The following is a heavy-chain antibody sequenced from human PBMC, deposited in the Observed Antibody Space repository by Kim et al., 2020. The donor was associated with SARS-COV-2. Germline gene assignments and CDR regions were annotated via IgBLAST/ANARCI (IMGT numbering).Heavy chain of an antibody. CDR1: GFTFGDYG. J-gene: IGHJ4*01. V-gene: IGHV3-9*01. CDR3: AKQGPRYYDGSGPRDYF. CDR2: ITWNSGTN. Sequence: GGSLRLSCAASGFTFGDYGMHWVRQAPGKGLEWVSGITWNSGTNVYAASVKGRFTISSNNANTSLYLQKNSLSAEDTALYFCAKQGPRYYDGSGPRDYF. D-gene: IGHD3-22*01.